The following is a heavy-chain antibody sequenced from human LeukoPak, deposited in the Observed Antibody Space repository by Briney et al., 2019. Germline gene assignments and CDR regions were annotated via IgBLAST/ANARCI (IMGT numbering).Heavy chain of an antibody. CDR2: IYYSGST. J-gene: IGHJ6*02. V-gene: IGHV4-31*03. Sequence: PSQTLSLTCTVSGGSISSGGYYWSWIRQHPGKGLEWIGYIYYSGSTYYNPSLKSRVTISVDTSKNQFSLKLSPVTAADTAVHYCARGGGGAYYYCGMDVWGQGTTVTVSS. D-gene: IGHD2-21*01. CDR3: ARGGGGAYYYCGMDV. CDR1: GGSISSGGYY.